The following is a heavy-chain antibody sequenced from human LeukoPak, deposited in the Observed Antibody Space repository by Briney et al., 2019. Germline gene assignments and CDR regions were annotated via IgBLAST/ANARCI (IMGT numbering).Heavy chain of an antibody. J-gene: IGHJ4*02. Sequence: PGGSLRLSCAASGFAFSSYSMHWVRQAPGKGLEWVAMISLDASNKYYAASVKGRFTISRDNSENTLYLQLNSLRADDTAVYYCARNPYGDYPFDYWGQGTLVAVSS. CDR2: ISLDASNK. D-gene: IGHD4-17*01. V-gene: IGHV3-30*04. CDR1: GFAFSSYS. CDR3: ARNPYGDYPFDY.